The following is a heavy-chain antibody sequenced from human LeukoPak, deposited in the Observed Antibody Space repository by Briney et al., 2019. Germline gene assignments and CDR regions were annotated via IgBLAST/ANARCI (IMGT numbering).Heavy chain of an antibody. V-gene: IGHV4-30-4*08. Sequence: SETLSLTCAVYGGSFSDYYWSWIRQPPGKGLEWIGYIYYSGSTYYNPSLKSRVTISVDTSKNQFSLKLSSVTAADTAVYYCARDYGDYPNYWGQGTLVTVSS. J-gene: IGHJ4*02. D-gene: IGHD4-17*01. CDR3: ARDYGDYPNY. CDR1: GGSFSDYY. CDR2: IYYSGST.